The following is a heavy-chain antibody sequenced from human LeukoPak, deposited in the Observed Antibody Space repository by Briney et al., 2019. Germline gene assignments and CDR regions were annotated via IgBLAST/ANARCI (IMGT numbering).Heavy chain of an antibody. D-gene: IGHD3-3*01. CDR1: GYSFTSYW. CDR3: ARTQSTIFGVVTQSFFDY. J-gene: IGHJ4*02. CDR2: IYPGDSDT. V-gene: IGHV5-51*01. Sequence: GESLKISCKGSGYSFTSYWIGWVRQMPGKGLEWMGIIYPGDSDTRYSPSFQGQVTISADKSISTAYLQWSSLKASDTAMYYCARTQSTIFGVVTQSFFDYWGRGTLVTVSS.